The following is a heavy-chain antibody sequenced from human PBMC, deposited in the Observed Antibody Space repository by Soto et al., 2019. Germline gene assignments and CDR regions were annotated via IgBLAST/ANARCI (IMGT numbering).Heavy chain of an antibody. CDR2: INNDGSNT. V-gene: IGHV3-74*01. CDR3: ANNLRGGYRFDV. J-gene: IGHJ3*01. D-gene: IGHD3-22*01. Sequence: EVQLVESGGGLVQPGGSLRLSCAASGFTFSSYWMHWVRQAPGKGLVWVSRINNDGSNTNYADCVKGRFTTSRDNAKNTLYLQMNSLRAEDTAVYYCANNLRGGYRFDVLGQGTMVTVSS. CDR1: GFTFSSYW.